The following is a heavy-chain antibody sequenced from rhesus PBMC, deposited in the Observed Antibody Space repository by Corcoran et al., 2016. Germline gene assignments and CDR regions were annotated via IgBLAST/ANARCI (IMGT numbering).Heavy chain of an antibody. J-gene: IGHJ4*01. CDR2: SSGSSGST. Sequence: QVQLQESGPGLVKPSETLSLTCAVSGGSFSGYYWGWIRQPPGKGLEWIGYSSGSSGSTDYNPSLQRRVTISTDPSKNQFSLKLSSVTAADTAVYYCARAKWELVFDYWGQGVLVTVSS. CDR3: ARAKWELVFDY. CDR1: GGSFSGYY. D-gene: IGHD1-44*01. V-gene: IGHV4-165*01.